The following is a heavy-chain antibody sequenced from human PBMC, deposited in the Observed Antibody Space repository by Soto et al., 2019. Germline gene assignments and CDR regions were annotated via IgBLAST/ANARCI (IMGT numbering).Heavy chain of an antibody. J-gene: IGHJ3*02. CDR2: IKQDGSEK. V-gene: IGHV3-7*01. CDR1: GFTFSSYW. CDR3: ARRPGIAAAGDAFDI. Sequence: GGSLRLSCAASGFTFSSYWMSWVRQAPGKGLEWVASIKQDGSEKYYVDSVKGRFTISRDNAKNSLYLQMNSLRAEDTAVYYCARRPGIAAAGDAFDIWGQGTMVTVSS. D-gene: IGHD6-13*01.